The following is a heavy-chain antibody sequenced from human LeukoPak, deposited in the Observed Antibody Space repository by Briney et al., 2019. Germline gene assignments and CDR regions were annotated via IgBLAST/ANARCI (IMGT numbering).Heavy chain of an antibody. Sequence: GASVKISCKASAYTFTDYYMHWVRQAPGQGLEWMGWINPSSGGTNYARKFQGRVTMTRDTSINTVYMEPSRLRSDDTAVYFCARGRGYGSGSYYTVLGYWGQGTLVTVSS. J-gene: IGHJ4*02. CDR2: INPSSGGT. CDR1: AYTFTDYY. V-gene: IGHV1-2*02. CDR3: ARGRGYGSGSYYTVLGY. D-gene: IGHD3-10*01.